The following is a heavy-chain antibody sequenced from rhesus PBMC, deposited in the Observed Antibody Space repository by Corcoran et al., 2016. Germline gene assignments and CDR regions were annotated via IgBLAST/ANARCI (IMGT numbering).Heavy chain of an antibody. CDR2: IGGSSGST. Sequence: QVQLQESGPGIVKPSETLSLTCAVSGDAISYSYRWRWTRQPPGTGLEWIGYIGGSSGSTNYNPSLKNRVTISKDTSKNQFSLKLSSVTAADTAVYYCARDRYYDSGYYFDYWGQGVLVTVSS. J-gene: IGHJ4*01. D-gene: IGHD3-28*01. CDR3: ARDRYYDSGYYFDY. V-gene: IGHV4-127*01. CDR1: GDAISYSYR.